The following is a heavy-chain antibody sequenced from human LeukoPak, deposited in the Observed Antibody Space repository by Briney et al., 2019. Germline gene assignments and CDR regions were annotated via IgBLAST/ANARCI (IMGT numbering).Heavy chain of an antibody. CDR2: IYYSGST. CDR1: GGSISSYY. J-gene: IGHJ3*02. Sequence: SETLSLTCTVSGGSISSYYWSWIRQPPGKGLEWNGYIYYSGSTYYNPSLKSRVTISVDTSKNQFSLKLSSVTAADTAVYYCARVPARRYCSGGSCYSEHAFDIWGQGTMVTVSS. CDR3: ARVPARRYCSGGSCYSEHAFDI. V-gene: IGHV4-30-4*08. D-gene: IGHD2-15*01.